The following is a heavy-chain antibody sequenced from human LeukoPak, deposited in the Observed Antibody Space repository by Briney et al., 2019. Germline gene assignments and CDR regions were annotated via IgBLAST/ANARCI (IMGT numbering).Heavy chain of an antibody. CDR1: GYTFSGYC. Sequence: ASVKVSCKASGYTFSGYCMHWVRQAPGQGLEWVGRINPNSGGTNFAQKFQGRVTMTRDTPISTAYMDLASLRSDDTAVYYCTIFGYCNSSSCLGDHWGQGTLVTVSS. CDR3: TIFGYCNSSSCLGDH. J-gene: IGHJ4*02. V-gene: IGHV1-2*06. D-gene: IGHD2-15*01. CDR2: INPNSGGT.